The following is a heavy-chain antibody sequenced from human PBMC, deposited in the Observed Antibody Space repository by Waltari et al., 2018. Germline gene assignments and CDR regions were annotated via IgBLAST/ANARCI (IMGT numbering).Heavy chain of an antibody. CDR2: INTDGSIT. D-gene: IGHD2-15*01. V-gene: IGHV3-74*01. J-gene: IGHJ5*02. Sequence: EVQLVESGGDLVQPGGSLRLSCAASGITFSSYWMHWVRQAPGTGLVCVSRINTDGSITIYADSVRGRFTISRDNAKNTLYLQMNSLRVDDSAVYYCTRGVAEGFDPWGQGTLVTVSS. CDR1: GITFSSYW. CDR3: TRGVAEGFDP.